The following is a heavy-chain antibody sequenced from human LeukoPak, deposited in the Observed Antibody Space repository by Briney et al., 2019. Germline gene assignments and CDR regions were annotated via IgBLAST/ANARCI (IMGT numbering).Heavy chain of an antibody. J-gene: IGHJ5*02. D-gene: IGHD4-11*01. Sequence: GSLRLSCAASGFSFSTYSMNWVRQPPGKGLEWIGEINHSGSTNYNPSLKSRVTISVDTSKNQFSLKLSSVTAADTAVYYCARVRRPYSRFDPWGQGTLVTVSS. V-gene: IGHV4-34*01. CDR2: INHSGST. CDR1: GFSFSTYS. CDR3: ARVRRPYSRFDP.